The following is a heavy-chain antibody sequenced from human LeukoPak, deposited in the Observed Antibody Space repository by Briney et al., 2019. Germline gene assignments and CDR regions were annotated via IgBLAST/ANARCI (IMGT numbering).Heavy chain of an antibody. J-gene: IGHJ6*03. Sequence: PSETLSLTCTVSGGSISSGGYYWSWIRQHPGKGLEWIGYIYYSGSTYYNPSLKSRVTISVDTSKNQFSLKLSSVTAADTAVYYCARDFWSGSTYYMDVWGQGTTVTVSS. CDR2: IYYSGST. CDR1: GGSISSGGYY. CDR3: ARDFWSGSTYYMDV. V-gene: IGHV4-30-4*08. D-gene: IGHD3-3*01.